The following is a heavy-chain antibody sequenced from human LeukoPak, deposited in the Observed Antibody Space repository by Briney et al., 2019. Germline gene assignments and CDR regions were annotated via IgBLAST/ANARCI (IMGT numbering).Heavy chain of an antibody. J-gene: IGHJ4*02. Sequence: GGSLRLSCAASGFTFSDTWMHWVRQAPGKGLEWVSSISSSSSYIYYADSVKGRFTISRDNAKNSLYLQMNSLRAEDTAVYYCARDPYGDFHFDYWGQGTLVTVSS. CDR3: ARDPYGDFHFDY. D-gene: IGHD4-17*01. V-gene: IGHV3-21*01. CDR1: GFTFSDTW. CDR2: ISSSSSYI.